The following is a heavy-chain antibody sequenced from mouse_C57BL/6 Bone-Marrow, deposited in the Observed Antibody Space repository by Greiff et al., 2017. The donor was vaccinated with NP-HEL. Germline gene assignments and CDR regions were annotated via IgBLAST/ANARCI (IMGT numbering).Heavy chain of an antibody. J-gene: IGHJ3*01. CDR3: APHWAWFAY. CDR1: GFSLTSYG. CDR2: IWSGGST. V-gene: IGHV2-2*01. D-gene: IGHD4-1*01. Sequence: QVQLQQSGPGLVQPSQSLSITCTVSGFSLTSYGVHWVRQSPGKGLEWLGVIWSGGSTDYNADFISRLSISKDDTKSKVFFKMNSLQADDTAIYYCAPHWAWFAYWGQGTLVTVSA.